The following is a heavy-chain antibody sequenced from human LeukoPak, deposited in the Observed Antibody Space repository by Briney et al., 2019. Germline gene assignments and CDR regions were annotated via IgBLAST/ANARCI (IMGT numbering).Heavy chain of an antibody. Sequence: ASVNVSSTASGYTFTSYDINWVRQATGQGLEWMGWMNPNSGNTGYAQKFQGRVTMTRNTSISTAYMELSSLRPQDTAVYYCARTSYYGPYNWFDPWGHGTLVTVSS. V-gene: IGHV1-8*01. CDR1: GYTFTSYD. CDR3: ARTSYYGPYNWFDP. CDR2: MNPNSGNT. D-gene: IGHD3-10*01. J-gene: IGHJ5*02.